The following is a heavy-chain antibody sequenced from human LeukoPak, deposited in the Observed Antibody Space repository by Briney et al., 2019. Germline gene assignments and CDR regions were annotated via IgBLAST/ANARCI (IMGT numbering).Heavy chain of an antibody. CDR3: AKDGSGWN. J-gene: IGHJ4*02. Sequence: PRGSLRLSCAASGFTFSSYGMHWVRQAPGKGLEWVAVISYDGSNKYYADSVKGRFTIPRDNSKNTLYLQMNSLRAEDTAVYYCAKDGSGWNWGQGTLVTVSS. D-gene: IGHD6-19*01. CDR1: GFTFSSYG. V-gene: IGHV3-30*18. CDR2: ISYDGSNK.